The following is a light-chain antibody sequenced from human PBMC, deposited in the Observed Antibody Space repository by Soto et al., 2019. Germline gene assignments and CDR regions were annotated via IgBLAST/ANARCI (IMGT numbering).Light chain of an antibody. CDR3: QQYGSSPLFT. Sequence: ESVLTQSPGTLSLSPGERATLSCRASQCVRSSYLTWYQQKPGQAPRLLIYGASSRATGIPDRFSGSGSGTDLTLTISRLEPEDFAVYYCQQYGSSPLFTFGPGTRVDFK. V-gene: IGKV3-20*01. CDR2: GAS. CDR1: QCVRSSY. J-gene: IGKJ3*01.